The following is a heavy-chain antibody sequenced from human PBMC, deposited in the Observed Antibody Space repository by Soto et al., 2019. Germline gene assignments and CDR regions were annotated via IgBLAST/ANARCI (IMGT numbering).Heavy chain of an antibody. CDR3: AKDRHAYGSSGSWVYDY. CDR1: GFTFSSYG. D-gene: IGHD3-22*01. V-gene: IGHV3-30*18. CDR2: ISYDGRSK. Sequence: QVQLVESGGGVVQPGRSPRLSCAASGFTFSSYGMHWVRQAPGKGLEWVAVISYDGRSKYYADSVKGRFTISRDNSKNTLYLQMDSLGADDTAVYYCAKDRHAYGSSGSWVYDYWGQGTLVTASS. J-gene: IGHJ4*02.